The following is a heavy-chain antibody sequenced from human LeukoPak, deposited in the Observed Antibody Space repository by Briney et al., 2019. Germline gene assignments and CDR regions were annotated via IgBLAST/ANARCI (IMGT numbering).Heavy chain of an antibody. J-gene: IGHJ3*02. V-gene: IGHV4-39*07. CDR1: GDSINRRSYY. Sequence: SETLSLTCAVSGDSINRRSYYWAWIRQPPGKGLEWIGSIYHSESTYYNPSLKSRVTISLDTSKNQFSLRLSSLTAADTAVYYCARDRLSLGAFDIWGQGTMVTVSS. CDR2: IYHSEST. D-gene: IGHD7-27*01. CDR3: ARDRLSLGAFDI.